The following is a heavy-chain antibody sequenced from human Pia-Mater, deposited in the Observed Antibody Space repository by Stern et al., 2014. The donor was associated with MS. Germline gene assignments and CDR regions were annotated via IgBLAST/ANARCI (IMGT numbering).Heavy chain of an antibody. CDR2: IDWDDK. V-gene: IGHV2-70*01. J-gene: IGHJ6*02. CDR1: GFSLSTSGMC. Sequence: QVTLRESGPALAKHTQPLTLTCTFSGFSLSTSGMCVSWIRQPPGKALEWLALIDWDDKHYSTSLKTRLTISKDTSKNQVVLTMTNMDPVDTATYYCARIRGQPRGYYGMDVWGQGTTVTVSS. CDR3: ARIRGQPRGYYGMDV. D-gene: IGHD1-1*01.